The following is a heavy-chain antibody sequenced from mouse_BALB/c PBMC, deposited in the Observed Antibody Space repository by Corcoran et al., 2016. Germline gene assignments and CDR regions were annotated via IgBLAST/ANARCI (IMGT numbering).Heavy chain of an antibody. J-gene: IGHJ4*01. V-gene: IGHV1S136*01. Sequence: EVRLQQSGPELVKAGAAVKMSCKASGYTFTSYIMHWVKQKPGQGLEWIGYINPYNDGTKYNEKFKGKATLTSDKSSSTAYMELSSLTSEDAAVYYCSRLYPGIAKDYWGQGTSVTVSS. CDR3: SRLYPGIAKDY. CDR2: INPYNDGT. CDR1: GYTFTSYI.